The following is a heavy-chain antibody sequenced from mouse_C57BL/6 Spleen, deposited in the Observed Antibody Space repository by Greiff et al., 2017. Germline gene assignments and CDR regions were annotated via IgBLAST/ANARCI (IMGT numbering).Heavy chain of an antibody. D-gene: IGHD2-4*01. CDR3: ARLYDDDDFAY. Sequence: EVKLMESGGDLVKPGGSLKLSCAASGFTFSSYGMSWVRQTPDKRLEWVATISGGGSYTYYPESVKGRFTISRDNAKNTLYLQMSSLKSEDTAMYYCARLYDDDDFAYWGKGTTLTVSS. J-gene: IGHJ2*01. V-gene: IGHV5-6*02. CDR1: GFTFSSYG. CDR2: ISGGGSYT.